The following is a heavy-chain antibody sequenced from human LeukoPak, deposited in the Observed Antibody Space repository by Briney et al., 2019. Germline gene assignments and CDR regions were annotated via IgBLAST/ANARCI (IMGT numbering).Heavy chain of an antibody. J-gene: IGHJ6*02. D-gene: IGHD5-12*01. CDR3: ARDPGGGYVFGYYYYGMDV. Sequence: GGSLRLSCAASGFTFSSYSMNWVRQAPGKGLEWVSSISSSSSYIYYADSVKGRFTISRDNAKNSLYLQMTSLRAEDTAVYYCARDPGGGYVFGYYYYGMDVWGQGTTVTVSS. CDR2: ISSSSSYI. V-gene: IGHV3-21*01. CDR1: GFTFSSYS.